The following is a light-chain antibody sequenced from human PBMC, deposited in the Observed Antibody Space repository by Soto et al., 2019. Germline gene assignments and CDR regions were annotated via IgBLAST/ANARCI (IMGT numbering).Light chain of an antibody. CDR1: QSVISTY. V-gene: IGKV3-20*01. CDR2: GAS. CDR3: QQYGSSPIT. Sequence: EIVLTQSPGTLSLSPGERATRSCRASQSVISTYLAWYQQKPGQAPRLLIYGASSRATGIPDRFSGSGSGTDFTLTISRLEPEDFAVYYCQQYGSSPITFGQGTRREIK. J-gene: IGKJ5*01.